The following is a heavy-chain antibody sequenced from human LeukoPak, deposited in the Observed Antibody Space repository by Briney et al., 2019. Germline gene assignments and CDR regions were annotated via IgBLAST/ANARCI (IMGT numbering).Heavy chain of an antibody. CDR2: ISGSGAGT. Sequence: HPGGSLRLSCAASGFTFSTYAMSWVRQAPGKGLEWVSVISGSGAGTYYADSVKGRFTISRDNSKNTLYLQMNSLRAEDTAVYYCAKRSYSSHWYYYYGMDVWGQGTTVTVSS. D-gene: IGHD3-22*01. V-gene: IGHV3-23*01. CDR3: AKRSYSSHWYYYYGMDV. CDR1: GFTFSTYA. J-gene: IGHJ6*02.